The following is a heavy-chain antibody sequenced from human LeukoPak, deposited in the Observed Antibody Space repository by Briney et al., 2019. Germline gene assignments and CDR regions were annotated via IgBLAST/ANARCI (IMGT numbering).Heavy chain of an antibody. V-gene: IGHV3-33*01. Sequence: GGSLRLSCAASGFTFSSYGMHWVRQAPGKGLEWVAVIWYDGSNKYYADSAKGRFTISRDNSKNTLYLQMNGLRAEDTAVYYCAREPYRRAPNYYYYGMDVWGQGTTVTVSS. CDR1: GFTFSSYG. CDR2: IWYDGSNK. D-gene: IGHD1-14*01. J-gene: IGHJ6*02. CDR3: AREPYRRAPNYYYYGMDV.